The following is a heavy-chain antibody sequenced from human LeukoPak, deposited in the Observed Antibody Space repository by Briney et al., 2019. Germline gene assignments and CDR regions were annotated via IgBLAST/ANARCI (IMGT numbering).Heavy chain of an antibody. V-gene: IGHV3-48*03. Sequence: GASLRLSCAASGFTFSSYEMNWVRQAPGKGQEWVSYISSSGTTIDYADSVKGRFTISRDNAKNSVYLQMNSQRVEDTAVYYCARVRYQTADYWGQGTLVTVSS. CDR2: ISSSGTTI. CDR3: ARVRYQTADY. J-gene: IGHJ4*02. CDR1: GFTFSSYE. D-gene: IGHD3-16*02.